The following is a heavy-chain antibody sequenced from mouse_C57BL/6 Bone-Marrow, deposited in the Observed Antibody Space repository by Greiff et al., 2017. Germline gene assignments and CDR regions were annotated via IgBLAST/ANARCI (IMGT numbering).Heavy chain of an antibody. CDR2: FYPRSGNT. D-gene: IGHD2-3*01. Sequence: VQLQQSGAELVRPGASVKLSCKASGYTFTSYAISWVKQRTGQGLEWIGEFYPRSGNTYYNEKFKGKATLTADKSSSTAYLELRSLTSEDSAVYYCARSRMGSYYFDYWGQGTTLTVSS. J-gene: IGHJ2*01. CDR1: GYTFTSYA. V-gene: IGHV1-81*01. CDR3: ARSRMGSYYFDY.